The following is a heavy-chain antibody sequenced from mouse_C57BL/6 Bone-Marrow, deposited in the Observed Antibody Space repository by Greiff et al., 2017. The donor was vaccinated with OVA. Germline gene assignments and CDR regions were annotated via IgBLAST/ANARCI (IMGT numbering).Heavy chain of an antibody. CDR3: ARRTTVVAPFDY. Sequence: QVQLQQSGAELARPGASVKLSCKASGYTFTSSGISWVKQRTGQGLEWIGEIYPRSGNTYYNEKFKGKATLTADKSSSTAYMELRSLTSEDSAVYFCARRTTVVAPFDYWGQGTTLTVSS. D-gene: IGHD1-1*01. J-gene: IGHJ2*01. V-gene: IGHV1-81*01. CDR1: GYTFTSSG. CDR2: IYPRSGNT.